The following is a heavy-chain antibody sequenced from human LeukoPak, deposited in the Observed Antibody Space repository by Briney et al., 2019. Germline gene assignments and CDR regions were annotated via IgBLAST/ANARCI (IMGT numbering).Heavy chain of an antibody. CDR3: ARSGCTNGVCSVGAFDI. J-gene: IGHJ3*02. V-gene: IGHV1-69*13. D-gene: IGHD2-8*01. CDR1: GGTFSSYA. CDR2: IVPIFGTA. Sequence: SVKVSCKASGGTFSSYAISWVRQAPGQGLEWMGGIVPIFGTANYAQKFQGRVTITADESTSTAYMELSSLRSEDTAVYYCARSGCTNGVCSVGAFDIWGQGTMVTVSS.